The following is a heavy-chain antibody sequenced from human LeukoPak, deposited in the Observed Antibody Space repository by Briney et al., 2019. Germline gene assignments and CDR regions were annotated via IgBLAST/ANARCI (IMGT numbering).Heavy chain of an antibody. J-gene: IGHJ4*02. V-gene: IGHV3-21*01. CDR2: ISSSSSYI. Sequence: PGGSLRLSCAASGFTFSSYSMNWVRQAPGKGLEWVSSISSSSSYIYYADSVKGRFTISRDNAENSLYLQMNSLRAEDTAVYYCARWHYDSSGYYLFDYWGQGTLVTVSS. CDR3: ARWHYDSSGYYLFDY. D-gene: IGHD3-22*01. CDR1: GFTFSSYS.